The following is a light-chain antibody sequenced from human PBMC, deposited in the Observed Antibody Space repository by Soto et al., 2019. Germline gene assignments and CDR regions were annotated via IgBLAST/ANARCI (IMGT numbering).Light chain of an antibody. CDR3: SSYAGSRNV. J-gene: IGLJ1*01. CDR2: EVN. Sequence: QSVLTQHPSASGSPGQSVAISCTGTSSDVSGYNYASWYQQHPGKAPKLMIYEVNKRPSGVPDRFSGSSSGNAASLTVSGLQAEDEADYYCSSYAGSRNVFGTGTKVTGL. V-gene: IGLV2-8*01. CDR1: SSDVSGYNY.